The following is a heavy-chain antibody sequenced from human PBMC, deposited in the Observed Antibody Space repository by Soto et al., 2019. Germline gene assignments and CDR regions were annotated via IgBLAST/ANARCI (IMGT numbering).Heavy chain of an antibody. CDR1: GFTFSSYG. Sequence: GGSLRLSCAASGFTFSSYGMHWVRQAPGKGLEWVAVIWYDGSNKYYADSVKGRFTISRDNSKNTLYLQMNSLRAEDTAVYYCARDYVQWFGGVIVGDYWGQGTLVTVSS. CDR3: ARDYVQWFGGVIVGDY. D-gene: IGHD3-16*02. V-gene: IGHV3-33*01. J-gene: IGHJ4*02. CDR2: IWYDGSNK.